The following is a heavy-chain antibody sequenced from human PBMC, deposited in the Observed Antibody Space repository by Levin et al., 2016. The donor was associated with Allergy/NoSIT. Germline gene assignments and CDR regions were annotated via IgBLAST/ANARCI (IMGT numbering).Heavy chain of an antibody. CDR2: ISSSSSTI. V-gene: IGHV3-48*02. Sequence: WIRQPPGKGLEWVSYISSSSSTIYYADSVKGRFTISRDNAKNSLYLQMNSLRDEDTAVYYCASPLYGLYYGMDVWGQGTTVTVSS. J-gene: IGHJ6*02. D-gene: IGHD4-17*01. CDR3: ASPLYGLYYGMDV.